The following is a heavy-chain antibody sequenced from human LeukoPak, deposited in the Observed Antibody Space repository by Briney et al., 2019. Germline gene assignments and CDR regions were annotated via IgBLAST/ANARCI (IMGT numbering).Heavy chain of an antibody. CDR2: IYPGDSDT. CDR3: VRDGGNSGLDY. CDR1: GYIFTTYW. Sequence: GESLKISCKTSGYIFTTYWIGWVRQMAGKGLEWMGIIYPGDSDTRYSPSFQGQVTISADKSISTAYLQWNSLKASDTAMYYCVRDGGNSGLDYWGQGTLVTVSS. J-gene: IGHJ4*02. D-gene: IGHD4-23*01. V-gene: IGHV5-51*01.